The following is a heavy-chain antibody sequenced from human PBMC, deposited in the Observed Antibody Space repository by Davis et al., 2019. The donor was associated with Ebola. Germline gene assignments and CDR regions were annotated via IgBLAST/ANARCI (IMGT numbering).Heavy chain of an antibody. CDR2: MNPNSGNT. V-gene: IGHV1-8*01. J-gene: IGHJ5*02. Sequence: AASVKVSCKASGYTFTSYDINWVRHATGQGLEWMGWMNPNSGNTGYAQKFQGRVTMTRNTSISTAYMELSSLRSEDTAVYYCARGRAVRPRFDWFDPWGQGTLVTVSS. CDR3: ARGRAVRPRFDWFDP. CDR1: GYTFTSYD. D-gene: IGHD6-6*01.